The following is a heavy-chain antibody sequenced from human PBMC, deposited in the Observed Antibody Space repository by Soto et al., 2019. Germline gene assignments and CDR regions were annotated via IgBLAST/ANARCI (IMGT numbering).Heavy chain of an antibody. V-gene: IGHV3-9*01. CDR2: ISWNSGSI. CDR1: GFTFDDYA. Sequence: EVQLVESGGGLVQPGRSLRLSCAASGFTFDDYAMHWVRQAPGKGLEWVSGISWNSGSIGYADSVKGRLTISRDNAXXXXXXXXXXXXXXXXXXXXXXXGEYWGQGTLVTVSS. J-gene: IGHJ4*02. CDR3: XXGEY.